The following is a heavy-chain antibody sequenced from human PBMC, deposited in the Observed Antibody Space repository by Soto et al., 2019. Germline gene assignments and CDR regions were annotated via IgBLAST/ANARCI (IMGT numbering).Heavy chain of an antibody. J-gene: IGHJ4*02. V-gene: IGHV3-74*01. CDR3: ARTPGKLAPHFDY. CDR2: INSDGSST. Sequence: EVQLVESGGGLVQPGGSLRLSCAASGFTFSSYWMHWVRQAPGKGLVWVPRINSDGSSTSYADSVKGRFTISRDNAKNTLYLQMNSLRAEDTAVYYCARTPGKLAPHFDYWGQGTLVTVSS. CDR1: GFTFSSYW. D-gene: IGHD1-7*01.